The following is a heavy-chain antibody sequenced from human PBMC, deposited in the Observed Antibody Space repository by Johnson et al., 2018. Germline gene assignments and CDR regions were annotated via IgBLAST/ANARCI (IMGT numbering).Heavy chain of an antibody. CDR1: GYSFSSYW. CDR3: ARLRYSSGLDFDY. J-gene: IGHJ4*02. Sequence: VQLVESGAEVTKXGESLKISCKGSGYSFSSYWIGGVRQMSGKGLEWMGSLYPGDSDTRYSPSFQGQVTFSADKSFSIAYLQWSIMQASDTAMYYCARLRYSSGLDFDYWGQGTLVTVSS. D-gene: IGHD6-19*01. V-gene: IGHV5-51*01. CDR2: LYPGDSDT.